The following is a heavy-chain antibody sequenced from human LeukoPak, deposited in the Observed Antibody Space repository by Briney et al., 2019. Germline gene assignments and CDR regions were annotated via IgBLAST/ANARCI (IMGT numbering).Heavy chain of an antibody. Sequence: GDSLKMSCKGSGYSFTSYWIGWVRQMPGKGLEWMGIIYPGDSDTRYSPSFQGQVTISADKSISTAYLQWSSLKASDTAMYYCARLRIADRVNWFDPWGQGTLVTVSS. J-gene: IGHJ5*02. D-gene: IGHD6-6*01. CDR2: IYPGDSDT. V-gene: IGHV5-51*01. CDR3: ARLRIADRVNWFDP. CDR1: GYSFTSYW.